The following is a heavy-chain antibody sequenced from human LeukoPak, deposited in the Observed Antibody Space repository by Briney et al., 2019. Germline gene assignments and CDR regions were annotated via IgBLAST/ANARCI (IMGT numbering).Heavy chain of an antibody. CDR1: GYTLTELS. V-gene: IGHV1-24*01. CDR3: ATMGLRYGGHYYGMDV. CDR2: FDPEDGET. D-gene: IGHD4-17*01. Sequence: TSVKVSCKVSGYTLTELSMHWVRQAPGKGLEWMGGFDPEDGETIYAQKFQGRVTMTEDTSTDTAYMELSSLRSEDTAVYYCATMGLRYGGHYYGMDVWGQGTTVTVSS. J-gene: IGHJ6*02.